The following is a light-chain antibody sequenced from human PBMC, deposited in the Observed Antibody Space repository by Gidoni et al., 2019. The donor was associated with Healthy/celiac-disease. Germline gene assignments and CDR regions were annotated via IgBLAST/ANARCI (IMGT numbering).Light chain of an antibody. Sequence: QSALTQPASVSGSPGQSITISCTGTSSDVGGYNYVSWYQQYPGKAPKLMIYDVSNRPSGVSNRFSGSKSGNTASLTISGLQAEEEADYYCSSYTSSSTPLFGGGTKLTVL. CDR3: SSYTSSSTPL. J-gene: IGLJ2*01. CDR2: DVS. CDR1: SSDVGGYNY. V-gene: IGLV2-14*01.